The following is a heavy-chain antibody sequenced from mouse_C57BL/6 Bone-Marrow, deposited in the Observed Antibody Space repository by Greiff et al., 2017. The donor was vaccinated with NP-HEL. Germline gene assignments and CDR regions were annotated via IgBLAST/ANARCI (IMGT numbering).Heavy chain of an antibody. CDR3: AIRKGRGFAY. Sequence: QVQLQQPGAELVKPGASVKVSCKASGYTFTSYWMHWVKQRPGQGLEWIGRIHPSDSDTNYNQKFKGKATLTVDKTSSTAYMQLISLTAEDSAVYYCAIRKGRGFAYWGQGTLVTVSA. D-gene: IGHD3-3*01. V-gene: IGHV1-74*01. CDR2: IHPSDSDT. CDR1: GYTFTSYW. J-gene: IGHJ3*01.